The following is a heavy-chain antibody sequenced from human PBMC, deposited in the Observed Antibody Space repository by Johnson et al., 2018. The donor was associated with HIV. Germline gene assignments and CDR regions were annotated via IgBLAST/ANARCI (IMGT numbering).Heavy chain of an antibody. D-gene: IGHD1-26*01. CDR2: IRYDGSNK. CDR1: GFTFSSYG. V-gene: IGHV3-30*02. J-gene: IGHJ3*02. Sequence: QMQLVESGGGLVQPGGSLKLSCVASGFTFSSYGMHWVRQAPGKGLEWVAFIRYDGSNKYYADSVKGRFTISRDSSKNTLYLKMNSLRAEDTAVYYCAGLGGSHDAFDIWGQGTMVTVSS. CDR3: AGLGGSHDAFDI.